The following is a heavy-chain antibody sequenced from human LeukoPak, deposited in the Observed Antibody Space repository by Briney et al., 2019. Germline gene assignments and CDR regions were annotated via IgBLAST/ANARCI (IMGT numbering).Heavy chain of an antibody. CDR3: AREGSAGEFDY. CDR2: IYYSGST. J-gene: IGHJ4*02. V-gene: IGHV4-61*08. CDR1: GGSISSGGYY. D-gene: IGHD6-13*01. Sequence: PSQTLSLTCTVSGGSISSGGYYWSWIRQPPGKGLEWIGYIYYSGSTNYNPSLKSRVTISVDTSKNQFSLKLSSVTAADTAVYYCAREGSAGEFDYWGQGTLVTVSS.